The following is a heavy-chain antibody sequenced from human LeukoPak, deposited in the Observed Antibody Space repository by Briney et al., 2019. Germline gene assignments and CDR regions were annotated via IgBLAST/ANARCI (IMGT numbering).Heavy chain of an antibody. CDR1: GYTFTSYG. Sequence: ASVKVSCKASGYTFTSYGISWVRQAPGQGLEWMGWISAYNGNTNYAQKLQGRVTMTTDTSTSTAYTELRSLRSDDTAVYYCASGGYSYGYRVFAFDIWGQGTMVTVSS. CDR2: ISAYNGNT. D-gene: IGHD5-18*01. V-gene: IGHV1-18*01. J-gene: IGHJ3*02. CDR3: ASGGYSYGYRVFAFDI.